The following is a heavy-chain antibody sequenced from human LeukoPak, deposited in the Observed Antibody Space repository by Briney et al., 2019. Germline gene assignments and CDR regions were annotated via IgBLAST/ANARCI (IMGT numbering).Heavy chain of an antibody. V-gene: IGHV1-69*01. CDR3: AKRYYGSATYYAFDY. CDR2: IIPIFGTA. J-gene: IGHJ4*02. D-gene: IGHD3-10*01. Sequence: ASVKVSCKASGGTFSSYAISWVRQAPGQGLEWMGGIIPIFGTANYAQKFQGRVTITADESTSTAYMELSSLRSEDTAVYYCAKRYYGSATYYAFDYWGQGTLVTVSS. CDR1: GGTFSSYA.